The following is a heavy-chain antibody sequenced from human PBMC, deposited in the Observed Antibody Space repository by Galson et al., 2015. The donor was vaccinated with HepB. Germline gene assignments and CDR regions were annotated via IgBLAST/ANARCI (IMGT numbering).Heavy chain of an antibody. J-gene: IGHJ6*02. Sequence: QSGAEVKKPGESLKISCKGSGYSFTTYWIAWVRQMPGKGLEWMGIIYPGDSDTRYSPSFQGQVTISADKSISTAYVQWSSLKASDTAMYYCARLGPYCNNGVCNPYYDYGMDVWGQGTTVTVSS. D-gene: IGHD2-8*01. V-gene: IGHV5-51*03. CDR2: IYPGDSDT. CDR1: GYSFTTYW. CDR3: ARLGPYCNNGVCNPYYDYGMDV.